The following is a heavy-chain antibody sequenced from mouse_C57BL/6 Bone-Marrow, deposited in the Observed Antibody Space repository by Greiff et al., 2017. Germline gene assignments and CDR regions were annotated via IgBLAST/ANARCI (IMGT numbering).Heavy chain of an antibody. D-gene: IGHD2-5*01. CDR1: GYTFTSYW. J-gene: IGHJ1*03. V-gene: IGHV1-55*01. CDR3: ARTYYSSYWYCDV. Sequence: QVQLQQPGAELVKPGASVKMSCKASGYTFTSYWITWVKQRPGQGLAWIGDIYPGSGSTNYNETFKSKATLTVDTSSSTAYMQLSSLTSEDSAVYYCARTYYSSYWYCDVWGTGTTVAVSS. CDR2: IYPGSGST.